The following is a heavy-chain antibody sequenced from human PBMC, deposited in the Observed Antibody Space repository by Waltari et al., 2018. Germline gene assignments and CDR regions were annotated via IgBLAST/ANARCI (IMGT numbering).Heavy chain of an antibody. CDR2: MNPNSCNT. V-gene: IGHV1-8*01. Sequence: QVQLVQSGAEVKKPGASVKVSCKASGYTFTSYDINWVRQATGQGLEWRGWMNPNSCNTGYARKFQGRVTMTRNTSISTAYMELSRLRSEDTAVYYCARKSLARNWFDPWGQGTLVTVSS. CDR3: ARKSLARNWFDP. J-gene: IGHJ5*02. CDR1: GYTFTSYD.